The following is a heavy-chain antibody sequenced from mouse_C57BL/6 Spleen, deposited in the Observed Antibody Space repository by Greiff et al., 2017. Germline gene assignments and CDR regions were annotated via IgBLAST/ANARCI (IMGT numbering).Heavy chain of an antibody. Sequence: VMLVESGPGLVAPSQSLSITCTVSGFSLTSYGVHWVRQPPGKGLEWLVVIWSDGSTTYNSALKSRLSISKDNSKSQVFLKMNSLQTDDTAMYYCARTAGDYDAWFAYWGQGTLVTVSA. CDR3: ARTAGDYDAWFAY. D-gene: IGHD2-4*01. CDR2: IWSDGST. J-gene: IGHJ3*01. V-gene: IGHV2-6*03. CDR1: GFSLTSYG.